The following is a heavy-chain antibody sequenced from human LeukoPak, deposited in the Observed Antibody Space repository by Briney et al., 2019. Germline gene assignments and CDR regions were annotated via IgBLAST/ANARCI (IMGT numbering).Heavy chain of an antibody. D-gene: IGHD6-19*01. CDR3: ATAIRAVADRDAFDI. J-gene: IGHJ3*02. Sequence: ASVKVSCKASGYTFTGYYMHWVRPAPGKGLAWMGGFDPEDGETIYAQKFQGRVAMTEDTSTDTAYMELSSLRSEDTAVYYCATAIRAVADRDAFDIWGQGTMVTVSS. CDR1: GYTFTGYY. CDR2: FDPEDGET. V-gene: IGHV1-24*01.